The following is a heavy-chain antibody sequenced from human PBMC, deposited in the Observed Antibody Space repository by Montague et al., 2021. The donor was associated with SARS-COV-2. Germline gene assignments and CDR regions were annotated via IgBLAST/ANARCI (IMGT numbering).Heavy chain of an antibody. CDR3: ASGKYYDFWSGYYSHDYVSGMDV. J-gene: IGHJ6*02. D-gene: IGHD3-3*01. V-gene: IGHV4-4*07. Sequence: SETLSLTCTVSGXSISSYYWSWIRQSAGKGLEWIGRIHTSGSTDYNPSLNSRVTMSVGTSKNQFSLKLSSVTAADTAVYYCASGKYYDFWSGYYSHDYVSGMDVWGQGTTVTVSS. CDR2: IHTSGST. CDR1: GXSISSYY.